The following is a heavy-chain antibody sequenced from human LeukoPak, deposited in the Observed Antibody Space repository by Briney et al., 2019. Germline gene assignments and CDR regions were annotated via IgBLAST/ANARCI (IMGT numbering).Heavy chain of an antibody. CDR2: INAGNGNT. Sequence: ASVKVCCKASGYTFTSYAMHWVRQAPGQRLEWMGWINAGNGNTKYSQKFQGRVTFTRDTSASTAYMELSSLRSEDTAVYYCARGAGLRMVRGVAPFYYWGQGTLVTVSS. D-gene: IGHD3-10*01. CDR1: GYTFTSYA. V-gene: IGHV1-3*01. CDR3: ARGAGLRMVRGVAPFYY. J-gene: IGHJ4*02.